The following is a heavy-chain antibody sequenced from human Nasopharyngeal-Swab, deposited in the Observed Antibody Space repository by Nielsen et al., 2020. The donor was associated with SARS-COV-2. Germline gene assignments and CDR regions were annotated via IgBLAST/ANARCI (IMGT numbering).Heavy chain of an antibody. CDR2: IKEDGSEK. D-gene: IGHD3-16*01. CDR1: GFTFSSYW. Sequence: GGSLRLSCAALGFTFSSYWMSWVRQAPGKGLEWVAYIKEDGSEKYFVDSVKGRFTISRDNAKNSLYLQMNSLRAEDTAVYYCARDYTRFDYWGQGTLVTVSS. V-gene: IGHV3-7*05. J-gene: IGHJ4*02. CDR3: ARDYTRFDY.